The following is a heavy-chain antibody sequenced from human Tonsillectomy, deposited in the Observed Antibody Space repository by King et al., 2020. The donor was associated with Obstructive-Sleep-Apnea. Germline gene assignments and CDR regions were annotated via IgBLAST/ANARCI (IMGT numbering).Heavy chain of an antibody. V-gene: IGHV4-31*03. D-gene: IGHD3-16*01. Sequence: VPLQESGPGLVKPSQTLSLTCTVSGGSIGRGIYYWSWIRQHPGKGLEWIGNIYSNGGTYYNPTLKGRVTISIDTSKNQFSLKVTSVTAADTAVYYCAREAVRLGEPQHWGQGTLVTVSS. CDR3: AREAVRLGEPQH. CDR2: IYSNGGT. CDR1: GGSIGRGIYY. J-gene: IGHJ4*02.